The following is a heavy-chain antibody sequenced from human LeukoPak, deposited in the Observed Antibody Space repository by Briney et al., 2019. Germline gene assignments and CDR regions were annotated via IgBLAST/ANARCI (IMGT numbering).Heavy chain of an antibody. Sequence: GGSLRLSCAASGFTFSYAYMSWVRQAPEKGLEWVGRIKRRSDGGTTDYAAPVKDRFTISRDDSKNTLYLQINSLKTEDTAVYYCTTYSSGWYWGQGTPVIVSS. J-gene: IGHJ4*02. V-gene: IGHV3-15*01. CDR1: GFTFSYAY. D-gene: IGHD6-19*01. CDR3: TTYSSGWY. CDR2: IKRRSDGGTT.